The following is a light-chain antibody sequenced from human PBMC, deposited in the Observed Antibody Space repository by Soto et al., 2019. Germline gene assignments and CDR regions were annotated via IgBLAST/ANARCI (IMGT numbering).Light chain of an antibody. J-gene: IGLJ1*01. V-gene: IGLV2-14*01. Sequence: QSALTQPASVSGSPGQSVTISCTGPRSDIGDSNFISWYQQSPGKAPRLLIYEVNNRPSGVSRRFSGSKAGNTASLTISGLLEDDEADSFCASFRSGTILVFGSGTKVTVL. CDR2: EVN. CDR3: ASFRSGTILV. CDR1: RSDIGDSNF.